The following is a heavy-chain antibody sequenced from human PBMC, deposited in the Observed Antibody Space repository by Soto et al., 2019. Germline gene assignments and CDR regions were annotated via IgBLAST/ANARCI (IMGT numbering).Heavy chain of an antibody. CDR2: ISTYNRNT. J-gene: IGHJ4*02. CDR1: AYSFTSYG. Sequence: ASVKGSCKAAAYSFTSYGISWVRQAPGQGLEWLGCISTYNRNTNSAAMLQGRLTMTTDTSTSTAYMELRSLTSDETAVHYCVRDARVFFFVGGDCFYIHXRGPGTFVTLS. D-gene: IGHD2-21*02. V-gene: IGHV1-18*04. CDR3: VRDARVFFFVGGDCFYIHX.